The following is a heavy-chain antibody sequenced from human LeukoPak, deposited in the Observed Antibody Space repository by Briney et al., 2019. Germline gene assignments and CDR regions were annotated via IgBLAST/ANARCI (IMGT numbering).Heavy chain of an antibody. J-gene: IGHJ4*02. CDR1: GFTSSSYA. CDR3: ARVLLWFGDRYFDY. CDR2: ISYDGSNK. V-gene: IGHV3-30*04. Sequence: PGGSLRLSCAASGFTSSSYAMHWVRQAPGKGLEWVAVISYDGSNKYYADPVKGRFTISRDNSKNTLYLQMNSLRAEDTAVYYCARVLLWFGDRYFDYWGQGTLVTVSS. D-gene: IGHD3-10*01.